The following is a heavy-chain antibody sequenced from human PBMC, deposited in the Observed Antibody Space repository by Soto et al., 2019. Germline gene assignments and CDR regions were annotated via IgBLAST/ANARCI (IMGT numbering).Heavy chain of an antibody. D-gene: IGHD3-22*01. CDR1: GGSFSGYY. J-gene: IGHJ4*02. CDR3: ARPHYDSNSFYYYFDY. V-gene: IGHV4-34*12. Sequence: TLSLTCAVYGGSFSGYYWSWIRQPPGKGLEWIGEIFHGGSTNYSPSLKSRVTISVDTSKNQFSLELSSVTAADTAVYYCARPHYDSNSFYYYFDYWGQGTLVTVSS. CDR2: IFHGGST.